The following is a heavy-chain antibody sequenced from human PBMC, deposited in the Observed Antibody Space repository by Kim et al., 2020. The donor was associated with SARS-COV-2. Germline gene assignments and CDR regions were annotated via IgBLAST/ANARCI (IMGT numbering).Heavy chain of an antibody. CDR2: ISSSGSTI. CDR1: GFTFSSYE. Sequence: GGSLRLSCAASGFTFSSYEMNWVRQAPAKGLEWVSYISSSGSTIYYADSVKGRFTISRDNAKNSLYLQMNSLRAEDTAVYYCARGGLRYFDWLTPYNWFDPWGQGTLVTVSS. J-gene: IGHJ5*02. CDR3: ARGGLRYFDWLTPYNWFDP. V-gene: IGHV3-48*03. D-gene: IGHD3-9*01.